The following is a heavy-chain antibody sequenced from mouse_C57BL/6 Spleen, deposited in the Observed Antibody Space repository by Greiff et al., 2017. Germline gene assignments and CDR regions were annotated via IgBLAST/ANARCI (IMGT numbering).Heavy chain of an antibody. D-gene: IGHD1-1*01. CDR2: ISSGSSTI. V-gene: IGHV5-17*01. J-gene: IGHJ2*01. Sequence: EVKLVESGGGLVKPGGSLKLSCAASGFTFSDYGMHWVRQAPEKGLEWVAYISSGSSTIYYADTVKGRFTISRDNAKNTLFLQRTSLRSEDTAMYYCAITTVVVFDYWGQGTTLTVSS. CDR3: AITTVVVFDY. CDR1: GFTFSDYG.